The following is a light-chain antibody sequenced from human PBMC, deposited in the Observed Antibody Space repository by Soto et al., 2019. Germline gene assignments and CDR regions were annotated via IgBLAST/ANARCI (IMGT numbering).Light chain of an antibody. V-gene: IGLV1-40*01. CDR2: ENN. CDR1: SSNIGAGYE. J-gene: IGLJ1*01. Sequence: QSVLTQPPSVSEAPGQRVTISCTGSSSNIGAGYEAHWYQQVPGTAPKLLIYENNNRPSGVPDRFSGSKSGTSASLAITGLQDEDEAEYYCQSYDSRLSGYVFGTGTKLTV. CDR3: QSYDSRLSGYV.